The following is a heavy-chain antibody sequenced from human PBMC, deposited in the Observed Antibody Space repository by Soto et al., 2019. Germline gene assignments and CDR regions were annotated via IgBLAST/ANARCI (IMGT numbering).Heavy chain of an antibody. V-gene: IGHV3-30-3*01. CDR2: ISYDGSNK. J-gene: IGHJ4*02. CDR1: GFTFSSFA. D-gene: IGHD3-10*01. Sequence: QVQLVESGGGVVQPGRSLRLSCAASGFTFSSFAFHWVRQAPGKCLEWVAVISYDGSNKYYADSVRGRFTISRDNSKNTLSLRKNSLRAEHTAVYYRAKDIEDYYGSGSYPSGIDYWGQGTLVTVSS. CDR3: AKDIEDYYGSGSYPSGIDY.